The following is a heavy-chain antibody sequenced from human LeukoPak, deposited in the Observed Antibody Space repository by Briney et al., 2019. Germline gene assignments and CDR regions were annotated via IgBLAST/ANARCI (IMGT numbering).Heavy chain of an antibody. Sequence: PSETLSLTCAVYGGSFSGYYWSWIRQPPGKGLEWIGYIYYSGSTNYNPSLKSRVTISVDTSKNQFSLKLSSVTAADTAVYYCARHVVATAVALDYWGQGTLVTVSS. D-gene: IGHD5-12*01. CDR1: GGSFSGYY. J-gene: IGHJ4*02. V-gene: IGHV4-59*08. CDR3: ARHVVATAVALDY. CDR2: IYYSGST.